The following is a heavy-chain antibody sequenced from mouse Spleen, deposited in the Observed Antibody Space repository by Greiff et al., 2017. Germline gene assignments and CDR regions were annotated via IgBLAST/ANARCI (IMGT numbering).Heavy chain of an antibody. J-gene: IGHJ1*01. V-gene: IGHV2-5*01. CDR3: AKNFYGSSTGYFDV. CDR1: GFSLTSYG. D-gene: IGHD1-1*01. Sequence: VQLQESGPGLVQPSQSLSITCTVSGFSLTSYGVHWVRQSPGKGLEWLGVIWRGGSTDYNAAFMSRLSITKDNSKSQVFFKMNSLQADDTAIYYCAKNFYGSSTGYFDVWGAGTTVTVSS. CDR2: IWRGGST.